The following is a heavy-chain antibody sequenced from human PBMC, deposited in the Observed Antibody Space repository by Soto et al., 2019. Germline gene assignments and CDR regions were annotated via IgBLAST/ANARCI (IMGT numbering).Heavy chain of an antibody. D-gene: IGHD3-3*01. CDR1: GDSISSGDYY. CDR3: ARDGFSSWFDP. Sequence: PSETLSLTCTVSGDSISSGDYYWSWIRQPPGKGLEWIGYIYYSGSTYYNPSLRSRLTMSIDTSKNQFSLKLSSVTAADTAVYYCARDGFSSWFDPWRQGTLVTV. CDR2: IYYSGST. J-gene: IGHJ5*02. V-gene: IGHV4-30-4*01.